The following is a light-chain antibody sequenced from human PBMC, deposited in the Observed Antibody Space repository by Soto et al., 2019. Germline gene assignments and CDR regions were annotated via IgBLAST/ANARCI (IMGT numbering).Light chain of an antibody. CDR3: SSYAGSSNV. Sequence: QSVLTQPPSASGSPGQSVAISCTGTSSDVGGYNYVSWYQQHPGKAPKLMIYEVNKRPSGVPDRFSGSKSGHTASLTVSGLQAEDEADYYCSSYAGSSNVFGTGTKVTAL. CDR2: EVN. V-gene: IGLV2-8*01. CDR1: SSDVGGYNY. J-gene: IGLJ1*01.